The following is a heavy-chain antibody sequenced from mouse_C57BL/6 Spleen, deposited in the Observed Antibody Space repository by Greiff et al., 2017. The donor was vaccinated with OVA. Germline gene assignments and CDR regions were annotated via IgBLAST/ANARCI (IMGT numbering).Heavy chain of an antibody. Sequence: QVQLQQPGAELVKPGASVKLSCKASGYTFTSYWMHWVKQRPGQGLEWIGMIHPNSGSTNYNEKFKGKATLTVDTSSSPAYMQLSSLTSEDSAVYYSARQGSSFDYWGQGTTLTVSS. CDR3: ARQGSSFDY. V-gene: IGHV1-64*01. D-gene: IGHD1-1*01. J-gene: IGHJ2*01. CDR1: GYTFTSYW. CDR2: IHPNSGST.